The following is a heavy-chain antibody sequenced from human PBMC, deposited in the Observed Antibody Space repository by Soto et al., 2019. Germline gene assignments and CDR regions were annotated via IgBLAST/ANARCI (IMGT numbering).Heavy chain of an antibody. CDR2: ISVSVGTT. Sequence: PVVSLILSCLSSVFTFISYAFNLFLQAPVSGLEWVSAISVSVGTTYYADSLKGRFTISRDNSKNTLFLQMNSLRAEDAAIYYCEKQTKVISTYFDYWGQGSLVSVSS. V-gene: IGHV3-23*01. CDR3: EKQTKVISTYFDY. J-gene: IGHJ4*02. CDR1: VFTFISYA. D-gene: IGHD3-22*01.